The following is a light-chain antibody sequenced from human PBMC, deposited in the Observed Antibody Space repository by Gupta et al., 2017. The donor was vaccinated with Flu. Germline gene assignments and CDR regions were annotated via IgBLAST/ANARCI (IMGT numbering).Light chain of an antibody. CDR2: ENN. CDR3: GTWDISLSGWV. Sequence: QSVLTQPPSVSAAPGQKVSIACSGSSSNIGKNHVSWYQQLAGTAPKLLMFENNKRPSGIPDRFSGSKSDTSATLDISGLQTGDEADYYCGTWDISLSGWVFGGGTKLTVL. J-gene: IGLJ3*02. CDR1: SSNIGKNH. V-gene: IGLV1-51*02.